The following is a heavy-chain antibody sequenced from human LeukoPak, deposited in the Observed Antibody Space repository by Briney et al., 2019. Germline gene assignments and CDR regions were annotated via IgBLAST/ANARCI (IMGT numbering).Heavy chain of an antibody. D-gene: IGHD1-26*01. J-gene: IGHJ4*02. CDR1: GYTFTSYY. Sequence: GASVKVSCKASGYTFTSYYMHWVRQAPGXXXXXXXIINPSGGSTSYAQKFQGRVTMTRDTSTSTVYMELSSLRSEDTAVYYCARDGQTHRSGSYDYWGQGTLVTVSS. V-gene: IGHV1-46*01. CDR3: ARDGQTHRSGSYDY. CDR2: INPSGGST.